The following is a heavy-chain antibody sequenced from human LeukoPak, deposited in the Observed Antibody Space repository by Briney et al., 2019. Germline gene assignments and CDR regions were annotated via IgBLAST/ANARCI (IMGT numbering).Heavy chain of an antibody. CDR1: GFSFRRHG. J-gene: IGHJ6*02. V-gene: IGHV3-30*18. CDR2: ISYDGSNK. CDR3: AKDRDGSGNYGMDV. Sequence: PGGSLRLTCAASGFSFRRHGMHWVRQAPGKGLEWVAVISYDGSNKYYEDSVKGRFTISRDNSKNTLYLQMNSLRAEDTAVYYCAKDRDGSGNYGMDVWGQGTTVTVSS. D-gene: IGHD3-10*01.